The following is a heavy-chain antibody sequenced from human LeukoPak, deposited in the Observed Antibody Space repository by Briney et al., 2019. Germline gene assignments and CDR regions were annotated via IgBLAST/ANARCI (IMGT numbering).Heavy chain of an antibody. CDR2: IYHSGST. D-gene: IGHD1-7*01. Sequence: SETLSLTCTVSDDSINSGYFWGWIRQPPGKGLEWIGSIYHSGSTYYNPSLKSRVTISVDTSKNQFSLKLSSVTVADTAVYYCARGVRGSTSWNSYYNYFYLDVWGKGTTVTVSS. CDR1: DDSINSGYF. V-gene: IGHV4-38-2*02. J-gene: IGHJ6*03. CDR3: ARGVRGSTSWNSYYNYFYLDV.